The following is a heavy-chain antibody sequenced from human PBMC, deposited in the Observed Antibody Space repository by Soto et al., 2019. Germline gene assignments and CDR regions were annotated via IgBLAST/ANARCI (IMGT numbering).Heavy chain of an antibody. CDR1: GYTFTSYG. Sequence: ASVKVSCKASGYTFTSYGISWVRQAPGQGLEWMGWISAYNGNTNYAQKLQGRVTMTTDTSTSTAYMGLRSLRSDDTAVYYCARDLSSNYYYYGMDVWGQGTTVTVSS. V-gene: IGHV1-18*01. CDR3: ARDLSSNYYYYGMDV. CDR2: ISAYNGNT. J-gene: IGHJ6*02. D-gene: IGHD3-10*02.